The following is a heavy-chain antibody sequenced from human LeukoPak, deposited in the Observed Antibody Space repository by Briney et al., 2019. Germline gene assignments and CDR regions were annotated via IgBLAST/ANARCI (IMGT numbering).Heavy chain of an antibody. D-gene: IGHD6-13*01. Sequence: GGSLRLSCAASGFTFSSYSMNWVRQAPGKGLEWVSSISSSSSYIYYADSVKGRFTISRDSAKNSLYLQMNSLRAEDTAVYYCAREGLGSSSWYEDSFDYWGQGTLVTVSS. V-gene: IGHV3-21*01. CDR2: ISSSSSYI. CDR3: AREGLGSSSWYEDSFDY. J-gene: IGHJ4*02. CDR1: GFTFSSYS.